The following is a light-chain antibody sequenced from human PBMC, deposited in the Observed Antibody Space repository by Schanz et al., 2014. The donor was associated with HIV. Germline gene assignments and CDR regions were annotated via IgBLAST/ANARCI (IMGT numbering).Light chain of an antibody. V-gene: IGLV2-14*02. CDR3: ISYTSSSTLV. J-gene: IGLJ2*01. Sequence: QSVLTQPASVSGSPGQSITISCTGTNSDVGSYDLVSWYQQHPGKAPKLMIYEVNKRPSGVSNRFSGSKSGNTASLTISGLQAEDEADYYCISYTSSSTLVFGGGTKLTVL. CDR1: NSDVGSYDL. CDR2: EVN.